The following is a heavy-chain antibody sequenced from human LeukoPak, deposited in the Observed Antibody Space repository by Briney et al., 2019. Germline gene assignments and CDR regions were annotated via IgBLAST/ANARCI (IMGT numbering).Heavy chain of an antibody. CDR1: GFTFSSYW. Sequence: GGSLRLSCAASGFTFSSYWMHWVRQAPGKGLVWVSRVNSDGTGTTYADSVEGRFTISRDNAKNTVYLQMNSLRAEDTAIYYCIRTLIVATSPYMDVWGKGATVTVSS. D-gene: IGHD5-12*01. V-gene: IGHV3-74*01. CDR2: VNSDGTGT. J-gene: IGHJ6*03. CDR3: IRTLIVATSPYMDV.